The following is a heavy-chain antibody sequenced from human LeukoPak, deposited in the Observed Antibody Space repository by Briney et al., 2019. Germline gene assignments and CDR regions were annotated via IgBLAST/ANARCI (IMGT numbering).Heavy chain of an antibody. J-gene: IGHJ2*01. V-gene: IGHV6-1*01. D-gene: IGHD5-18*01. CDR2: TYYRSKWYN. Sequence: SQTLSLTCAISGDIVSSNSVTWNWIRQSPSRGLEWLGRTYYRSKWYNDYAVSVKSRITINPDTSKNQFSLQLNSVTPEDTAVYYCTRAGSYGYYWYFDLWGRGTLVTVSS. CDR3: TRAGSYGYYWYFDL. CDR1: GDIVSSNSVT.